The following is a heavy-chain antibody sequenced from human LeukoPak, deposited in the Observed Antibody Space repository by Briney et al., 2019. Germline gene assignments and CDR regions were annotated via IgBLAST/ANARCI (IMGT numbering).Heavy chain of an antibody. D-gene: IGHD2-2*01. V-gene: IGHV1-18*01. CDR2: ISAYNGNT. CDR3: ARDPPFGYCSSTSCLGDY. J-gene: IGHJ4*02. CDR1: GYTFTSYG. Sequence: ASVKVSCKASGYTFTSYGISWVRQAPGQGLEWMGWISAYNGNTNYAQKLQGRVTMTTDTSTSTAYMELRSLRSDDTAVYYCARDPPFGYCSSTSCLGDYWGQGTLVTVSS.